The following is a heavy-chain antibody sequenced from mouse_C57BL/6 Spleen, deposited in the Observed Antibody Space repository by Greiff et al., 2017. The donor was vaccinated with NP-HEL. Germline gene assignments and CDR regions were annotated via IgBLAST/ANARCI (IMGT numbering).Heavy chain of an antibody. D-gene: IGHD1-1*01. Sequence: QVQLQQPGAELVMPGASVKLSCKASGYTFTSYWMHWVKQRPGQGLEWIGEIDPSDSYTNYNHKFKGKSTLTVDKSSSTAYMQLSSLTSEDSAVYYCARPPTYGSGTWFAYWGQGTLVTVSA. V-gene: IGHV1-69*01. CDR3: ARPPTYGSGTWFAY. CDR1: GYTFTSYW. J-gene: IGHJ3*01. CDR2: IDPSDSYT.